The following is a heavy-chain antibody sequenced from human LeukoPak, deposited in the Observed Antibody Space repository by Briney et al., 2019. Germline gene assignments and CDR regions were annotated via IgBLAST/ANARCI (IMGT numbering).Heavy chain of an antibody. CDR3: ARGLGGASPHFGGVVVDP. CDR2: IYTSGST. D-gene: IGHD2-15*01. J-gene: IGHJ5*02. Sequence: SETLSLTCTVSGGSISSYYWSWIRQPAGKGLEWIGRIYTSGSTNYNPSLKSRVTISVDTSKNQFSLKLSSVTAADTAVYYCARGLGGASPHFGGVVVDPWGQGTLVTVSS. CDR1: GGSISSYY. V-gene: IGHV4-4*07.